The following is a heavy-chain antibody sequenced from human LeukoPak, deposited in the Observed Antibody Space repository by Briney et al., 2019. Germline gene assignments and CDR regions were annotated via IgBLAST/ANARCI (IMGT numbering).Heavy chain of an antibody. D-gene: IGHD3-10*01. CDR1: GFTFSSYA. CDR2: ISGSGGSA. Sequence: GGSLRLSCAASGFTFSSYAMSWVREAPGRGLEWVSSISGSGGSAYYADSVKGRFTISRDNSKSTLYLQMNSVRAEDTAVYYCAKRKGSAFDIWGQGTMVTVSS. V-gene: IGHV3-23*01. J-gene: IGHJ3*02. CDR3: AKRKGSAFDI.